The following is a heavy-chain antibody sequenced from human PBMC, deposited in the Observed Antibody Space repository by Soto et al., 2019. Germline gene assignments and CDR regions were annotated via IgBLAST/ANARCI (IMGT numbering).Heavy chain of an antibody. CDR1: GFTFSSYA. CDR2: ISYDGSNK. Sequence: HPGGSLRLSCAASGFTFSSYAMHWVRQAPGKGLEWVAVISYDGSNKYYADSVKGRFTISRDNSKNTLYLQMNSLRAEDTAVYYCAREVGYCSGGSCYPGSSFDIWGQGTMVTVSS. V-gene: IGHV3-30-3*01. CDR3: AREVGYCSGGSCYPGSSFDI. D-gene: IGHD2-15*01. J-gene: IGHJ3*02.